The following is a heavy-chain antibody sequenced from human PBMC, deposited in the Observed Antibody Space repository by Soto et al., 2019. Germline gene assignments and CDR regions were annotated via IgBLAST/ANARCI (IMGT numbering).Heavy chain of an antibody. D-gene: IGHD3-22*01. CDR1: GGTFSSYA. CDR2: IIPIFGTA. CDR3: ARTDSSGYYRNYYYGMDV. V-gene: IGHV1-69*13. Sequence: SVKVSCKASGGTFSSYAISWVRQAPGQGLEWMGGIIPIFGTANYAQKFQGRVTITADESTSTAYMELSSLRSEDTAVYYRARTDSSGYYRNYYYGMDVWGQGTTVTVSS. J-gene: IGHJ6*02.